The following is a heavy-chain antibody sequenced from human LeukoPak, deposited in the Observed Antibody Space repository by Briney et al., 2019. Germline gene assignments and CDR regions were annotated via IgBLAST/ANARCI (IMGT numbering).Heavy chain of an antibody. CDR1: GGSFSGYY. J-gene: IGHJ5*02. CDR3: ARGTNGYCSSTSCYGWFDP. D-gene: IGHD2-2*01. Sequence: PSETLSLTCAVYGGSFSGYYWSWIRQPPGKGLEWIGEINHSGSTNYNPSPKSRVTISVDTSKNQFSLKLSSVTAADTAVYYCARGTNGYCSSTSCYGWFDPWGQGTLVTVSS. CDR2: INHSGST. V-gene: IGHV4-34*01.